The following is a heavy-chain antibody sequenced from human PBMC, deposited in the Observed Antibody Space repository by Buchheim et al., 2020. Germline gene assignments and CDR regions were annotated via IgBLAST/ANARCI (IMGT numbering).Heavy chain of an antibody. V-gene: IGHV1-46*01. D-gene: IGHD3-10*01. CDR2: INPSGGST. CDR3: ARGGGAMVRGVTPVYSYYYYGMDV. J-gene: IGHJ6*02. Sequence: QVQLVQSGAEVKKPGASVKVSCKASGYTFTSYYMHWVRRAPGQGLEWMGIINPSGGSTSYAQKFQGRVTMTRDTSTSTAYMALSSLRSEDTAVYYCARGGGAMVRGVTPVYSYYYYGMDVWGQGTT. CDR1: GYTFTSYY.